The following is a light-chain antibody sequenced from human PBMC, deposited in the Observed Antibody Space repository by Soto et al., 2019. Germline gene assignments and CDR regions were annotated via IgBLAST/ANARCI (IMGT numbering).Light chain of an antibody. CDR3: QQYNSYPYT. J-gene: IGKJ2*01. CDR2: DAS. V-gene: IGKV1-5*01. CDR1: QSISSW. Sequence: DIQMPQSPSTLSASVGDRVTITCRASQSISSWLAWYQQKPGKAPKLLIYDASSLESGVPSRFSRSGAGTEFTLTISSLQSDDFATYYCQQYNSYPYTFGQGTKLEIK.